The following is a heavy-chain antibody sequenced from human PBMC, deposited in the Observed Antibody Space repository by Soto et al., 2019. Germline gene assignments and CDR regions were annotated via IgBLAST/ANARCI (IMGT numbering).Heavy chain of an antibody. CDR2: INPNSGGT. V-gene: IGHV1-2*04. Sequence: ASVKVSCKASGYTFTGYYMHWVRQAPGQGLEWMGWINPNSGGTNYAQKFQGWVTMTRDTSISTAYMELSRLRSDDTAVYYCARTSPVRGVPYGTDVWGQGTTVTVSS. CDR1: GYTFTGYY. J-gene: IGHJ6*02. D-gene: IGHD3-10*01. CDR3: ARTSPVRGVPYGTDV.